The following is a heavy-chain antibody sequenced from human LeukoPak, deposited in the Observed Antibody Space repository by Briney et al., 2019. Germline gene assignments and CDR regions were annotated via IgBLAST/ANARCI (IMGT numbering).Heavy chain of an antibody. CDR1: GGSISIYY. CDR2: IYFSGST. CDR3: ARSPVRWLQFAAVSWAFDC. V-gene: IGHV4-59*01. Sequence: KPSETLSLTCTVSGGSISIYYSSCIRQPPRKGLECIGYIYFSGSTNYNPSLKSRVPLSVDTSKNQFSLKLSSVTAADTAVYYCARSPVRWLQFAAVSWAFDCWGQGTLVADSS. J-gene: IGHJ4*02. D-gene: IGHD5-24*01.